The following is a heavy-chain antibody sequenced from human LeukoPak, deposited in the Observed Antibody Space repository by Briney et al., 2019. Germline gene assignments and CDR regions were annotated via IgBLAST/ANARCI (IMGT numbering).Heavy chain of an antibody. V-gene: IGHV1-2*02. CDR1: GYTFTNYA. J-gene: IGHJ4*02. D-gene: IGHD5-24*01. CDR3: ARVVVRDANNYKDY. CDR2: INPNSGGT. Sequence: ASVKVSCKASGYTFTNYAMNWVRQAPGQGLQWMGWINPNSGGTILGQKFQGRVTMTRDTSISTAYLDLSRLRSDDTAVYYCARVVVRDANNYKDYWGQGTLVTVSS.